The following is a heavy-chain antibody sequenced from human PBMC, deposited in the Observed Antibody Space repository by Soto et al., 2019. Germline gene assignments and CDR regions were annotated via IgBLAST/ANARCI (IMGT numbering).Heavy chain of an antibody. CDR2: MNPNSGNT. V-gene: IGHV1-8*01. CDR3: ARELNDYGDFYYYYGMDV. D-gene: IGHD4-17*01. Sequence: ASVKVSCKASGYTFTSYDINWVRQATGQGLEWMGWMNPNSGNTGYAQKFQGRVTMTRNTSISTAYMELSSLRSEDTAVYYCARELNDYGDFYYYYGMDVWGQGTTVTVSS. CDR1: GYTFTSYD. J-gene: IGHJ6*02.